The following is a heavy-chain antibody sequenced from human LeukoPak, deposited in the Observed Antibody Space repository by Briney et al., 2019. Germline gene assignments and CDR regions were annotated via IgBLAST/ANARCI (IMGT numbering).Heavy chain of an antibody. Sequence: GGSLRLSCAASGFTFSSYAMHWVRQAPGKGLEWVAVISYDGSNKYYADSVKGRFTISRDNSKNTLYLQMNSLRAEDTAVYYCARGGKRGKGYYFDYWGQGTLVTVSS. CDR3: ARGGKRGKGYYFDY. J-gene: IGHJ4*02. CDR2: ISYDGSNK. CDR1: GFTFSSYA. D-gene: IGHD3-10*01. V-gene: IGHV3-30-3*01.